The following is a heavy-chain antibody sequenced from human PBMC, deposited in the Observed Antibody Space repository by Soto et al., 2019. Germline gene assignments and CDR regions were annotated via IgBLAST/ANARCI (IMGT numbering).Heavy chain of an antibody. Sequence: QVQLVQSGAEVKKPGSSVKVSCKASGGTFSSYAISWVRQAPGQGLEWMGGIIPIFGTANYAQKFQGRVTITADKSTSXAYMELSSLRXXXXXXYYCAEGGVDTAMXGYWGQGTL. D-gene: IGHD5-18*01. V-gene: IGHV1-69*06. J-gene: IGHJ4*02. CDR3: AEGGVDTAMXGY. CDR1: GGTFSSYA. CDR2: IIPIFGTA.